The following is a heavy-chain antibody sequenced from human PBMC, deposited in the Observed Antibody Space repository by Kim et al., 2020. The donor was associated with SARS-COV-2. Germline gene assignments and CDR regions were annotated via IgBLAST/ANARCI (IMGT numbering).Heavy chain of an antibody. D-gene: IGHD3-10*01. CDR3: AKTRRYYGRDAFDI. V-gene: IGHV3-9*01. Sequence: GGSLRLSCAASGFTFDDYAMHWVRQAPGKGLEWVSGISWNSGSIGYADSVKGRFTISRDNAKNSLYLQMNSLRAEDTALYYCAKTRRYYGRDAFDIWGQGTMVTVSS. CDR1: GFTFDDYA. J-gene: IGHJ3*02. CDR2: ISWNSGSI.